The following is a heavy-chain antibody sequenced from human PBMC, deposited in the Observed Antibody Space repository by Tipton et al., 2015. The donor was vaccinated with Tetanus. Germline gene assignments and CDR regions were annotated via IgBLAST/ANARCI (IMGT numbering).Heavy chain of an antibody. Sequence: TLSLTCAVYGGSFSGYYWSWIRQPPGKGLEWIGEINHSGSTNYNPSLKSRVTISVDTSKNQFSLKLSSVTAADTAVYYCARGQSRLGWYYYDSSGYGARYYFDYWGQGTLVTVSS. D-gene: IGHD3-22*01. CDR3: ARGQSRLGWYYYDSSGYGARYYFDY. J-gene: IGHJ4*02. CDR2: INHSGST. V-gene: IGHV4-34*01. CDR1: GGSFSGYY.